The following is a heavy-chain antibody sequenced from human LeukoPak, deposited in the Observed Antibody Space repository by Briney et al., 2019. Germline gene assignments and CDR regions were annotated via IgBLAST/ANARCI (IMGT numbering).Heavy chain of an antibody. J-gene: IGHJ4*02. D-gene: IGHD3-16*01. CDR3: VREGDGYYFDY. V-gene: IGHV3-11*04. CDR1: GFTFSDHY. CDR2: ISNSGSIK. Sequence: GGSLRLSCAASGFTFSDHYMSWFRQAPGKGLEWVSYISNSGSIKYYADSVKGRFTISRDNAKNSLYLQMNSLKAEDTAVYYCVREGDGYYFDYWGQGTLVTVSS.